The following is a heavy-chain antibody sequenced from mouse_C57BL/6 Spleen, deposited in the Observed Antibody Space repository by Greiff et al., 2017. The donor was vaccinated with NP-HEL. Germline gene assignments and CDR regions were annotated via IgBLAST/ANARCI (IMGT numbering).Heavy chain of an antibody. Sequence: EVKLEESGPGLVKPSQSLSLTCSVTGYSITSGYYWNWIRQFPGNKLEWMGYISYDGSNNYNPSLKNRISITRDTSKNQFFLKLNSVTTEDTATYYCAREASYFDVWGTGTTVTVSS. CDR2: ISYDGSN. CDR3: AREASYFDV. J-gene: IGHJ1*03. CDR1: GYSITSGYY. V-gene: IGHV3-6*01. D-gene: IGHD6-1*01.